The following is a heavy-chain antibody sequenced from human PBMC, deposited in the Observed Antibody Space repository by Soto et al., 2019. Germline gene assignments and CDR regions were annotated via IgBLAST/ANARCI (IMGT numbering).Heavy chain of an antibody. Sequence: EVQLLESGGGLVQPGGSLRLSCAASGFTFRTYAMNWVRQAPGKGLEWVSGISGSGISTYYADSVKGRFTISRDNSKNTIYRQMDSLRAEDTAVYYCAKDQVEVVTATGLDYWGQGTLVTVSS. D-gene: IGHD2-21*02. CDR2: ISGSGIST. CDR1: GFTFRTYA. V-gene: IGHV3-23*01. J-gene: IGHJ4*02. CDR3: AKDQVEVVTATGLDY.